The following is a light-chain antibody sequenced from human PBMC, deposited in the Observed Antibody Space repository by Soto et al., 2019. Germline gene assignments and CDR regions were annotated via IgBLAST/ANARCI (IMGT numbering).Light chain of an antibody. CDR1: QSINTR. CDR3: HQRQSWPRT. J-gene: IGKJ1*01. Sequence: EIVLTQSPATLSSFPGDIVTLSCRASQSINTRLAWYQHRPGQAPRLLIYQTSIRAAGIPARFSASGTGTDFTLTISDVQPEDFAVYYCHQRQSWPRTFGQGTKVDI. CDR2: QTS. V-gene: IGKV3-11*01.